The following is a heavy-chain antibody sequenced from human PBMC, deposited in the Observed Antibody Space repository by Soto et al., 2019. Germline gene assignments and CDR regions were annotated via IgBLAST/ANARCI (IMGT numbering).Heavy chain of an antibody. J-gene: IGHJ3*01. CDR2: LYDVDGS. CDR1: GLTISGKKY. Sequence: DVQLVESGGGLIQPGESLRLSCAAFGLTISGKKYVAWVRQAPGKGLEWVSVLYDVDGSFYADSVRGRFTTSSDSSKTTVYLQMNDLRPDDTAVYDCATWHEREHAYDVWGQGTTVTVSS. D-gene: IGHD1-1*01. CDR3: ATWHEREHAYDV. V-gene: IGHV3-53*01.